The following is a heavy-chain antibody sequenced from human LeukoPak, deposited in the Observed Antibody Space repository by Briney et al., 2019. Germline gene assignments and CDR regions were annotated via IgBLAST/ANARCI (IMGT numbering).Heavy chain of an antibody. Sequence: GGSLKLSFAASGFPFSSYDMHWVRQATGKSLEWVSAIGTAGDTYYPGSVKGRFTISRENAKNSLYLQMNSLRAGDTAVYYCARGLYNWFDPWGQGTLVTVSS. V-gene: IGHV3-13*01. CDR1: GFPFSSYD. CDR2: IGTAGDT. CDR3: ARGLYNWFDP. D-gene: IGHD3-16*01. J-gene: IGHJ5*02.